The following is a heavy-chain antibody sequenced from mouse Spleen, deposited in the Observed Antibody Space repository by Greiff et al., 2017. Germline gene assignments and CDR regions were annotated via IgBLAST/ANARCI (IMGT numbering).Heavy chain of an antibody. CDR3: ARGRYGPMGNAMDY. CDR2: IWAGGST. CDR1: GFSLSSYG. V-gene: IGHV2-9*02. Sequence: VKLVESGPGLVAPSQSLSITCTVSGFSLSSYGVHWVRQPQGKGLEWLGVIWAGGSTNYNSALMSRLSISKDNSKSQVFLRMNSLQTDDTAMYYCARGRYGPMGNAMDYWGQGTSVTVSS. D-gene: IGHD2-10*02. J-gene: IGHJ4*01.